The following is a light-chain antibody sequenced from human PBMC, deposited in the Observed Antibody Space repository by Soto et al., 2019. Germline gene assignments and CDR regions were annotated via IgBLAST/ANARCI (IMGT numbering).Light chain of an antibody. V-gene: IGKV3-11*01. Sequence: EIVLTQSPATLSLSPGERATLSCRASQSVSSYLAWYQQKPGQAPRLLIYDASNRATGIPARFSGSGSGTDFPLTISSLEPEDFAVYYCHQRSNWPITFGQGTRLEIK. CDR3: HQRSNWPIT. CDR1: QSVSSY. J-gene: IGKJ5*01. CDR2: DAS.